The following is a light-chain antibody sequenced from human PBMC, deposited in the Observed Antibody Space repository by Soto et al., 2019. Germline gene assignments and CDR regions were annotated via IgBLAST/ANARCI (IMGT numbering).Light chain of an antibody. CDR2: AAS. V-gene: IGKV1-39*01. J-gene: IGKJ3*01. CDR3: QQSFRTPFT. Sequence: DIQMTQSPSSLSASVGDRVNITCRASQSISSYLNWYQQKPGKAPKLLVYAASRLQSGVPSRFSGTGSGTDFTLTISSLQPEGFANYYRQQSFRTPFTFGPGNKLDIK. CDR1: QSISSY.